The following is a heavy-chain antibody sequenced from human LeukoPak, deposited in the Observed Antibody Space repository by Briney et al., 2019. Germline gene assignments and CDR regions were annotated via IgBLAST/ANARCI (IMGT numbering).Heavy chain of an antibody. CDR2: ISSSGSTI. J-gene: IGHJ4*02. V-gene: IGHV3-48*03. Sequence: GGSHTLSCAASGFTFSSYEMNWVRQAPGKGLEWVSYISSSGSTIYYADSVKGRFTISRDYAQNSLCLQMDSLRAEDTAVYYCARDLGVGAALDYWGQGTLVTVSS. CDR3: ARDLGVGAALDY. D-gene: IGHD1-26*01. CDR1: GFTFSSYE.